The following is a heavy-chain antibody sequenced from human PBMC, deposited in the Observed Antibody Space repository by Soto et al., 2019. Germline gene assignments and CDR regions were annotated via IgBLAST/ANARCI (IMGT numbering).Heavy chain of an antibody. J-gene: IGHJ5*02. V-gene: IGHV3-9*01. CDR3: AKDVYSGWWNRFDP. CDR1: GFTFDDYA. CDR2: ISWDGGSI. D-gene: IGHD6-19*01. Sequence: GGSLRLSCAASGFTFDDYAMHWVRQAPGKGLEWVSGISWDGGSIGYADSVKGRFTISRDNAKNSLYLQMNSLRAEDTAVYYCAKDVYSGWWNRFDPWGQGTLVTVSS.